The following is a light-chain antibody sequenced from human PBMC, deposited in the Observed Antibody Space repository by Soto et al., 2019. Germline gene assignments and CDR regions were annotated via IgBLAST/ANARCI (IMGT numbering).Light chain of an antibody. CDR2: SAS. CDR3: QQYNNWPPYT. CDR1: QSVSSN. Sequence: EIVMTQSPATLSVSPGERATLSCRASQSVSSNLAWYQQKPGQAPRLLIYSASTRATDIPARFSGSGSGTEFTLTISSLQSEDFALYYCQQYNNWPPYTFGQGTKLEI. V-gene: IGKV3-15*01. J-gene: IGKJ2*01.